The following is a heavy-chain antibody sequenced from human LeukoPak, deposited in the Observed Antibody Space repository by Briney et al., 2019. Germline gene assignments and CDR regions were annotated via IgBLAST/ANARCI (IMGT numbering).Heavy chain of an antibody. V-gene: IGHV4-59*01. CDR2: IYYSGST. Sequence: PSETLSLTCTVSGGSISSYYWSWIRQPPGKGLEWIGYIYYSGSTNYNPSLKSRVTISVDTSKNQFSLKLSSVTAADTAVYYCARIEDYGGNSVNYWGQGALVTVSS. CDR1: GGSISSYY. J-gene: IGHJ4*02. D-gene: IGHD4-23*01. CDR3: ARIEDYGGNSVNY.